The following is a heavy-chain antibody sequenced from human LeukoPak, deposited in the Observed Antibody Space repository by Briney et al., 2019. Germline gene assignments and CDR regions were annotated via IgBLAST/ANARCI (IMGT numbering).Heavy chain of an antibody. J-gene: IGHJ4*02. CDR1: GFTFSSYA. CDR2: ISSNGGST. D-gene: IGHD4-17*01. CDR3: VKDTNYGAHYFDY. V-gene: IGHV3-64D*06. Sequence: GGSLRLSCTASGFTFSSYAMHWVRQAPGKGLEYVSAISSNGGSTYYADSVKGRFTISRDNSKNTLYLQMSSLRAEDTAVYYCVKDTNYGAHYFDYWGQGTLVTVSS.